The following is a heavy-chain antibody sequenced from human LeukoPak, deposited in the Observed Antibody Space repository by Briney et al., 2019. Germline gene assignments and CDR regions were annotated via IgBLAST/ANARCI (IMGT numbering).Heavy chain of an antibody. CDR3: VRQTGRVFDY. V-gene: IGHV6-1*01. D-gene: IGHD7-27*01. Sequence: SQTLSLTCAISGDSVSSNSAAWNWIRQSPSRGLEWLGRTFYRSKWYNDYAVSVKSRITINPDTSKNQFSLQLDSVTPEDTAVYFCVRQTGRVFDYWGQGTLVTVSS. CDR2: TFYRSKWYN. CDR1: GDSVSSNSAA. J-gene: IGHJ4*02.